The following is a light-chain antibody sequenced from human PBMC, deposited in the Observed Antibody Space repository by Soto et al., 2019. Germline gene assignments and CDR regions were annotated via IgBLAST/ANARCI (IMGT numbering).Light chain of an antibody. J-gene: IGLJ1*01. Sequence: SALTQPASVSGSPGQSITISRTGNSSDVGGYNYVSWYQQHPGKAPKLMIYDVSNRPSGVSNRFSGSKSGNTASLTISGLQAEDEADYYCSSYTSSSTPYVFGTGTKVTVL. CDR3: SSYTSSSTPYV. CDR1: SSDVGGYNY. V-gene: IGLV2-14*01. CDR2: DVS.